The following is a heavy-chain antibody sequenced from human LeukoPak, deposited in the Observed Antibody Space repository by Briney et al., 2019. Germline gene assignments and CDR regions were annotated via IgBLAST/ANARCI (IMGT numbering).Heavy chain of an antibody. CDR2: ISSSSSTI. V-gene: IGHV3-48*01. Sequence: PGGSLRLSCAASGFTFSSYSMNWVRQAPGKGLEWVSYISSSSSTICYADSVKGRFTISRDNAKNSLYLQMNSLRAEDTAVYYCARDSPTDYGDYVDYWGQGTLVTVSS. J-gene: IGHJ4*02. CDR3: ARDSPTDYGDYVDY. CDR1: GFTFSSYS. D-gene: IGHD4-17*01.